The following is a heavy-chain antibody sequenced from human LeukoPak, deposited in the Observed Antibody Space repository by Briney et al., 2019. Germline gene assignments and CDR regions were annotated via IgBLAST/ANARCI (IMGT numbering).Heavy chain of an antibody. CDR2: ISYDGSNK. CDR3: ARDRELRFLEWLSTRCYYYYYMDV. D-gene: IGHD3-3*01. Sequence: PGGSLRLSCAASGFTFSSYAMHWVRQAPGKGLEWVAVISYDGSNKYYADSVKGRFTISRDNSKNTLYLQMNSLRAEDTAVYYCARDRELRFLEWLSTRCYYYYYMDVWGKGTTVTVSS. CDR1: GFTFSSYA. J-gene: IGHJ6*03. V-gene: IGHV3-30*01.